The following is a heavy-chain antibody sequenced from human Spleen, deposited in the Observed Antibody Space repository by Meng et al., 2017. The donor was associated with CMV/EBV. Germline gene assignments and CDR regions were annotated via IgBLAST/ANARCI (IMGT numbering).Heavy chain of an antibody. CDR2: INHSGST. CDR3: ARGYDSSGFETDY. J-gene: IGHJ4*02. CDR1: GGSFSGYY. D-gene: IGHD3-22*01. V-gene: IGHV4-34*01. Sequence: SETLSLTCAVYGGSFSGYYWSWIRQPPGKGLEWIGEINHSGSTNYNPSLKSRVTISVDTSKNQFSLKLSSVTAADTAVYYCARGYDSSGFETDYWGQGTLVTVSS.